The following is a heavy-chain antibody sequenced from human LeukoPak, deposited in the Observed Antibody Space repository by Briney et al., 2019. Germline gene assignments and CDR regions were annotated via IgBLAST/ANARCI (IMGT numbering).Heavy chain of an antibody. Sequence: GGSLRLSCAASGFTFSSYSMNWVRQAPGKGLEWVSSISSSSSYIYYADSVKGRFTISRDNSKNTLYLQMNSLRAEDTAVYYCAKGGEMATPIDYWGQGTLVTVSS. J-gene: IGHJ4*02. D-gene: IGHD5-24*01. CDR2: ISSSSSYI. CDR3: AKGGEMATPIDY. V-gene: IGHV3-21*01. CDR1: GFTFSSYS.